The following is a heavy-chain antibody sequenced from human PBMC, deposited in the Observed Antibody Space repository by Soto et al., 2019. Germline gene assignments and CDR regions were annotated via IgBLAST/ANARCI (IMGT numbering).Heavy chain of an antibody. D-gene: IGHD5-12*01. J-gene: IGHJ6*02. CDR3: AKLPAYSGYDSRTPTYYYYGMDV. CDR1: GFTFSSYG. CDR2: ISYDGSNK. V-gene: IGHV3-30*18. Sequence: GGSLRLSCAASGFTFSSYGMHWVRQAPGKGLEWVAVISYDGSNKYYADSVKGRFTISRDNSKNTLYLQMNSLRAEDTAVYYCAKLPAYSGYDSRTPTYYYYGMDVWGQGTTVTVSS.